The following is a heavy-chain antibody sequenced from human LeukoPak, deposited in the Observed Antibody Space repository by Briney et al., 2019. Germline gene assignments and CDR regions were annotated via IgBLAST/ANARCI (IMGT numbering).Heavy chain of an antibody. Sequence: SDTLSLTCSVSGGSISGYYWSWIRKPPGKELEWIGDIYFSGGTNYSPSLGSRVTISLDTPKNQFSLELSSVTAADTAVYYCARHRSHIAAAWDRFFDYWGQGTLLTVSS. CDR2: IYFSGGT. D-gene: IGHD6-13*01. CDR1: GGSISGYY. CDR3: ARHRSHIAAAWDRFFDY. J-gene: IGHJ4*02. V-gene: IGHV4-59*08.